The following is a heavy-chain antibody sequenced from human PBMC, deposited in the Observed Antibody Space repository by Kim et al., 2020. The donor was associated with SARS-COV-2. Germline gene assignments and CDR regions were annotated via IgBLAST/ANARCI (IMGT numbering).Heavy chain of an antibody. Sequence: SETLSLTCTVSGGSISSGGYYWSWIRQHPGKGLEWIGYIYNTGSTYYNPSLKSRVIISVDTFKNQFSLKLISVTAANTAVYYCARVWDIVTTGNHDAFD. D-gene: IGHD5-12*01. J-gene: IGHJ3*01. CDR1: GGSISSGGYY. CDR2: IYNTGST. V-gene: IGHV4-31*03. CDR3: ARVWDIVTTGNHDAFD.